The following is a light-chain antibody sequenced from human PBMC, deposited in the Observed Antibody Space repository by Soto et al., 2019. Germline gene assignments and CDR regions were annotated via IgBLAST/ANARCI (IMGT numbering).Light chain of an antibody. V-gene: IGKV1-39*01. CDR2: TAA. CDR3: QQSYSTPYT. Sequence: IHMTQSPSSLSTSVGDRVTITCRASQRITTYLNWYQQKPGKAPKLLISTAATLQGGVPSRFSGSGSGTEFTLTNTTLQPEDFATYFCQQSYSTPYTFGQGTKLEIK. CDR1: QRITTY. J-gene: IGKJ2*01.